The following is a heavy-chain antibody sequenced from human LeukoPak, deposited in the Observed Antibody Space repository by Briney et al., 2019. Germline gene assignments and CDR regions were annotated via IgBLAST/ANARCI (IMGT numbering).Heavy chain of an antibody. D-gene: IGHD6-13*01. CDR3: ARQSRWYFDAFDI. CDR2: IFPGDSDT. V-gene: IGHV5-51*01. CDR1: GSRFASYW. Sequence: GESLQISCKASGSRFASYWIGWVRQMTGKGLEWMGIIFPGDSDTRYSPSFQGQITISADKSISTAYLQWSSLKASDTALYYCARQSRWYFDAFDIWGQGTMVTISS. J-gene: IGHJ3*02.